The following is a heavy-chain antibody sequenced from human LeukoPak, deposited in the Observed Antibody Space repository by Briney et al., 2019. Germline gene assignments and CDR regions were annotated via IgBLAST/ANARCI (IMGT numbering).Heavy chain of an antibody. V-gene: IGHV3-74*01. J-gene: IGHJ5*02. Sequence: GGSLRLSCAASGFTFSSYWMHWVRQAPGKGLMWVSHIDDDGSTTTAYADSVKGRFTISRDSSNNLVFLQMSNLRPDDTAVYFCARDSPYTLWAVFEPWGQGTLVIVSS. CDR2: IDDDGSTTT. D-gene: IGHD3-16*01. CDR3: ARDSPYTLWAVFEP. CDR1: GFTFSSYW.